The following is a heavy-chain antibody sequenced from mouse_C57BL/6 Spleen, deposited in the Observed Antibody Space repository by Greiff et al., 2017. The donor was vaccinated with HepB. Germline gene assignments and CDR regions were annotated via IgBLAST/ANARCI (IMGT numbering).Heavy chain of an antibody. Sequence: QVQLKQPGAELVKPGASVKLSCKASGYTFTSYWMHWVKQRPGQGLEWIGMIHPNSGSTNYNEKFKSKATLTVDKSSSTAYMQLSSLTSEDSAVYYCARDYDEGYYAMDYWGQGTSVTVSS. V-gene: IGHV1-64*01. J-gene: IGHJ4*01. CDR3: ARDYDEGYYAMDY. CDR1: GYTFTSYW. CDR2: IHPNSGST. D-gene: IGHD2-4*01.